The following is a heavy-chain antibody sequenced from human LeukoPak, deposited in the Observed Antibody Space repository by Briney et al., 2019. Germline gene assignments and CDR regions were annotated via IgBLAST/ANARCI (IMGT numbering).Heavy chain of an antibody. CDR1: GFTFSSYA. D-gene: IGHD5-24*01. J-gene: IGHJ4*02. V-gene: IGHV3-13*05. CDR3: ARGSGRDGYNLDY. Sequence: PGGSLRLSCAASGFTFSSYAMSWVRQAPGKGLEWVSAIGTAGDPYYPGSVKGRFTISRENAKNSLYLQMNGLRAGDTAVYYCARGSGRDGYNLDYWGQGTLVTVSS. CDR2: IGTAGDP.